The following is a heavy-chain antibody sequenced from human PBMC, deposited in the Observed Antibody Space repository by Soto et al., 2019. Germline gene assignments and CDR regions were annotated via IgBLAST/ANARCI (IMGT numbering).Heavy chain of an antibody. CDR2: IYSGGRN. D-gene: IGHD6-13*01. Sequence: XETLSLTCTVSGGSISSFYWSWIRQPSGKGLEWIGRIYSGGRNNYNPSLKSRVTMSVDTSKKQFSLRLSSVTAADTAMYYCARGSSRWDYWGQGTLVTVSS. J-gene: IGHJ4*02. V-gene: IGHV4-4*07. CDR1: GGSISSFY. CDR3: ARGSSRWDY.